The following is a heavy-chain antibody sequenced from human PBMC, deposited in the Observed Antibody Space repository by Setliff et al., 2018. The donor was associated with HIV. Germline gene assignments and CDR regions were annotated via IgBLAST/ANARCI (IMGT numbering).Heavy chain of an antibody. Sequence: SVKVSCKASGGTFSSYAISWVRQAPGQGLEWMGGIIPIFATANYAQKFQGRVTITADESTYTAYMELSSLRSEDTAVYYCAREGRRFGHTLGWFDPWGQGTLVTVSS. D-gene: IGHD3-3*01. CDR1: GGTFSSYA. CDR3: AREGRRFGHTLGWFDP. CDR2: IIPIFATA. V-gene: IGHV1-69*13. J-gene: IGHJ5*02.